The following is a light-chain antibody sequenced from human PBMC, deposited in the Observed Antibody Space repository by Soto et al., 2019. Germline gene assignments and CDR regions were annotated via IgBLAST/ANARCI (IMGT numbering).Light chain of an antibody. CDR3: QQYNNWPLT. J-gene: IGKJ4*01. CDR1: QSVSSN. Sequence: EIVMTQSPATLSVSPGERATLSCRASQSVSSNLAWHQQKPDQAPRLLIYGASTRATDIPARFSGSGSGTEFTLTISSLQSEDFAVYYCQQYNNWPLTFGGGTKVEIK. CDR2: GAS. V-gene: IGKV3-15*01.